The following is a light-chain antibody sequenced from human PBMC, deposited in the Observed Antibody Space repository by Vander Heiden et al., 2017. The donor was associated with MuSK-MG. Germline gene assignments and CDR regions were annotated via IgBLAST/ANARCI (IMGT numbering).Light chain of an antibody. CDR2: AAA. V-gene: IGKV1-39*01. CDR1: QSIDNY. Sequence: DVQLTPAPSSRPACVGDRITITCRASQSIDNYLNWCQQKVGEAPRLLIYAAATLQSGVPSRFSGSGSGTDFTLTISSLQPEDFATYYWQQRYSTPRTFGQGTKVEVK. CDR3: QQRYSTPRT. J-gene: IGKJ1*01.